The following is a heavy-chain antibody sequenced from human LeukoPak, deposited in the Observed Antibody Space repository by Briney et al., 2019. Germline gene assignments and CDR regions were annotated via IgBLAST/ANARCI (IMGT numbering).Heavy chain of an antibody. CDR2: VRYDESTK. CDR1: GFTFSNYG. J-gene: IGHJ4*02. D-gene: IGHD2-2*01. Sequence: GGSLRLSCTASGFTFSNYGMHWVRQAPGKGLEWVAIVRYDESTKFYADSVKGRFTISRDNSKTTLYLQMNSLRAEDTAVDYCAKDVPAAYFDYWGQGTLVTVSS. CDR3: AKDVPAAYFDY. V-gene: IGHV3-30*02.